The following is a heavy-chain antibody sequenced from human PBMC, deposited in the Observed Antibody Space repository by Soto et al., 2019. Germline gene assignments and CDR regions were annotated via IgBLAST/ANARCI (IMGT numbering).Heavy chain of an antibody. CDR1: GLIISSSG. V-gene: IGHV3-33*01. D-gene: IGHD1-7*01. Sequence: GGSLRLSCAASGLIISSSGMHWVRQAPGKGLEWVTMIWYDGSNEYYADSVKGRFTISRDNSKNTLSLQMNSLRVEDTAVYYCARDKGTTCLDTWGQGILDPVSS. CDR3: ARDKGTTCLDT. J-gene: IGHJ5*02. CDR2: IWYDGSNE.